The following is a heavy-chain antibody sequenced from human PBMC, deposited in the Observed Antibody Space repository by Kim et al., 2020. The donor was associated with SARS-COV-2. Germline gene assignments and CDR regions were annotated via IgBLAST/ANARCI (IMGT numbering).Heavy chain of an antibody. D-gene: IGHD3-22*01. CDR3: ARDLNYDSSGINS. Sequence: YSQKFQGRVTITRDTSASTAYMELSSLRSEDTAVYYCARDLNYDSSGINSWGQGTLVTVSS. V-gene: IGHV1-3*01. J-gene: IGHJ4*02.